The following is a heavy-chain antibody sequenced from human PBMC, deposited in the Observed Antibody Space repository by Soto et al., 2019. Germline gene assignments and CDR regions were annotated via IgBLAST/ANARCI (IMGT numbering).Heavy chain of an antibody. V-gene: IGHV1-69*02. CDR3: ARDGGRQNDDGDYGEGD. Sequence: QVQLVQSGAEVKKPGSSVKVSCKASGGTYSSYTISWVRQAPGQGLEWMGRIIPILGIANYAQKFQGRVTITADKTTSTAYMELSSLRSEDTAMYYCARDGGRQNDDGDYGEGDWGQGTLVTVSS. CDR2: IIPILGIA. J-gene: IGHJ4*02. D-gene: IGHD4-17*01. CDR1: GGTYSSYT.